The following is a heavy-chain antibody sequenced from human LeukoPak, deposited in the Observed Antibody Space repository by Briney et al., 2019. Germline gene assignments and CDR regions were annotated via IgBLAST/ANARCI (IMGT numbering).Heavy chain of an antibody. J-gene: IGHJ5*02. V-gene: IGHV4-4*07. CDR2: IYTSGST. CDR3: ARDRVLEPYYYDSSGYHGWFDP. D-gene: IGHD3-22*01. CDR1: GGSISSYY. Sequence: PSETLSLTCTVSGGSISSYYWSWIRQPAGKGLEWIGRIYTSGSTNYNPSLKSRVTMSVDTSKNQFSLKPSSVTAADTAVYYCARDRVLEPYYYDSSGYHGWFDPWGQGTLVTVSS.